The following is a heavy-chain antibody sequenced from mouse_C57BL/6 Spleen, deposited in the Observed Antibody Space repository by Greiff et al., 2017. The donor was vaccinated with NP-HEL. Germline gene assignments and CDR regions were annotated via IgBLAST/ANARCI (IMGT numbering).Heavy chain of an antibody. CDR2: ISYSGST. CDR1: GYSITSGYD. V-gene: IGHV3-1*01. CDR3: AGGDYDSFAY. Sequence: EVKLVESGPGMVKPSQSLSLTCTVTGYSITSGYDWHWIRHFPGNKLEWMGYISYSGSTNYNPSLKSRISITHDTSKNHFFLKLNSVTTEDTATYYCAGGDYDSFAYWGQGTLVTVSA. D-gene: IGHD2-4*01. J-gene: IGHJ3*01.